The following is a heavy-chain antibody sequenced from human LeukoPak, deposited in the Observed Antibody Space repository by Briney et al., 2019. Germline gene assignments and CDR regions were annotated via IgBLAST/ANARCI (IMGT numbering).Heavy chain of an antibody. CDR3: ARDPGYYDSSGYFHPWYFDL. Sequence: SQTLSLTCAISGDSVSSNSAAWNWIRQSPSRGLEWLGRTYYRSKWYNDYAVSVKSRIIINPDTSKNQFSLKLSSVTAADTAVYYCARDPGYYDSSGYFHPWYFDLWGRGTLVTVSS. V-gene: IGHV6-1*01. CDR2: TYYRSKWYN. D-gene: IGHD3-22*01. J-gene: IGHJ2*01. CDR1: GDSVSSNSAA.